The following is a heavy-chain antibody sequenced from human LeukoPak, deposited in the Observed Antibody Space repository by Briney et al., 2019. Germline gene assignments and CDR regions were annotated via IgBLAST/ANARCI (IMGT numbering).Heavy chain of an antibody. V-gene: IGHV4-61*02. CDR3: ARGVTYYYDSSGYYWDY. J-gene: IGHJ4*02. CDR1: GGSISSGSYY. Sequence: PSQTLSLTCTVSGGSISSGSYYWSWIRQPAGKGLEWIRRIYTRGSIDYNPSLKSRVTVSLDTSKNQFSLKLSSVTAADTAVYYCARGVTYYYDSSGYYWDYWGQGTLVTVSS. CDR2: IYTRGSI. D-gene: IGHD3-22*01.